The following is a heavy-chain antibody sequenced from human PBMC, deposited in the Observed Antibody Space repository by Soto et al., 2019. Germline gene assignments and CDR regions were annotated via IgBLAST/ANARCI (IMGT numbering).Heavy chain of an antibody. V-gene: IGHV2-5*02. CDR1: GLSLSTTGVG. CDR3: VQSRCGGDCLQSYSSHSYYGLDV. D-gene: IGHD2-21*02. CDR2: IYWDDDK. Sequence: QITLKESGPTLVKPTQTLTLTCTFSGLSLSTTGVGVGWIRQPPGKALEWLALIYWDDDKRYSPSLKSRLTTAKDTSKKQVVLTMTNMDPVDTATYYCVQSRCGGDCLQSYSSHSYYGLDVWGQGTTVTVSS. J-gene: IGHJ6*02.